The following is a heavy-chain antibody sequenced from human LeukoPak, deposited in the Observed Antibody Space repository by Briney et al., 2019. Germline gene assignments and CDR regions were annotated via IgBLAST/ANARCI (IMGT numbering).Heavy chain of an antibody. CDR1: GYTFTIYG. J-gene: IGHJ3*02. Sequence: ASVTVSCTASGYTFTIYGISWVRQAPGQGLEWMGWISAYNGNTNYAQKLQGRVTMTTDTSTSTAYMELRSLRSDDTAVYYCARSSSYDAFDIWGQGTMVTVSS. CDR2: ISAYNGNT. CDR3: ARSSSYDAFDI. V-gene: IGHV1-18*01.